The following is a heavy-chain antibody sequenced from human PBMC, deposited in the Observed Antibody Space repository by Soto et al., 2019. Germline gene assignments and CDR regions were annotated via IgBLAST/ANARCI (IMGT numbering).Heavy chain of an antibody. J-gene: IGHJ4*02. Sequence: SETLSLTCVVSGGSLSSDYWSWIRQPPGKGLEWIGYIYYSGSTNYNPSLKSRVTISVDTSKNQFSLKLSSVTAADTAVYYCARTWGSTNDDWGRGTLVTVSS. D-gene: IGHD3-16*01. CDR3: ARTWGSTNDD. V-gene: IGHV4-59*01. CDR2: IYYSGST. CDR1: GGSLSSDY.